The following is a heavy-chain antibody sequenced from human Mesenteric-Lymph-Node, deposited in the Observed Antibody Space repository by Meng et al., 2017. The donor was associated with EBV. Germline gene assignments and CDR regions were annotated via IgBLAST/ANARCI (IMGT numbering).Heavy chain of an antibody. CDR2: TYYRSKWYN. V-gene: IGHV6-1*01. J-gene: IGHJ2*01. CDR1: GDSVYSSSAA. CDR3: ARGATSVFDL. Sequence: QVQLQQSGPGLVKPSQIPPLTCVISGDSVYSSSAAWTWIRQSPSRGLEWLGRTYYRSKWYNDYAVFVKSRVTINPDTSKNQFSLQLNSVTPEDTAVYYCARGATSVFDLWGRGTRVTVSS.